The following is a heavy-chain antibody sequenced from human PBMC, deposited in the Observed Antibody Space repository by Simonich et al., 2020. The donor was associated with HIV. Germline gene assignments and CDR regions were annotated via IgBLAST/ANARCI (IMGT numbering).Heavy chain of an antibody. CDR2: INHSGST. V-gene: IGHV4-34*01. D-gene: IGHD4-17*01. Sequence: QVQLQQWGAGLLKPSETLSLTCAVYGGSFSGYYWSWIRQPPGRGLEWIGEINHSGSTNYNPPLKSRVTISVDTSKNHFSLKLSSVTAAATAVYYCARRHPTTVTTPYFDYWGQGTLVTVSS. CDR3: ARRHPTTVTTPYFDY. CDR1: GGSFSGYY. J-gene: IGHJ4*02.